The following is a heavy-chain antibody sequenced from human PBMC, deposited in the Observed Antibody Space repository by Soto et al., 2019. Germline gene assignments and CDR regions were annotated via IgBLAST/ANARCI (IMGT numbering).Heavy chain of an antibody. CDR2: ISAYNGNT. J-gene: IGHJ4*02. Sequence: GASVKVSCKASGYTFTSYGISWVRQAPGQGLEWMGWISAYNGNTNDAQKLQGRVTMTTDTSTSTAYMELRSLRSDDTAVYYCARDPPTIASAGREDYWGQGTLVTVSS. CDR1: GYTFTSYG. D-gene: IGHD6-13*01. CDR3: ARDPPTIASAGREDY. V-gene: IGHV1-18*01.